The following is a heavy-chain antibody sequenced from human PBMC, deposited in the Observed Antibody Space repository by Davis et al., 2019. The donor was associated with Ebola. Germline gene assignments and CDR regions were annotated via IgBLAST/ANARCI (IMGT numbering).Heavy chain of an antibody. V-gene: IGHV7-4-1*02. CDR2: LNTNTGNP. CDR3: ARSSFSWYFSGMDV. D-gene: IGHD6-13*01. CDR1: GYTFTTYA. Sequence: ASVQVSCKASGYTFTTYAMNWVRQAPGPGLEWMGWLNTNTGNPTYAQGFTGRFVFSFDTSVSTAYLQISRLKAEDTAVYYCARSSFSWYFSGMDVWGRGTTVTVSS. J-gene: IGHJ6*04.